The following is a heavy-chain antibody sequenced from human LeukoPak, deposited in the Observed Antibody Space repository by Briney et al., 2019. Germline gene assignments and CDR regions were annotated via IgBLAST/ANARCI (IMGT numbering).Heavy chain of an antibody. Sequence: SETLSLTFFVSGGSISSYYWSWIRQPPGKGLEWIGYIYTSGTTNYNPSLKSRVTISVDTSKTQFSLKLRSVTAADTAVYYCARLYDSSGYDDYWGQGALVTVFS. CDR3: ARLYDSSGYDDY. CDR2: IYTSGTT. D-gene: IGHD3-22*01. CDR1: GGSISSYY. J-gene: IGHJ4*02. V-gene: IGHV4-4*09.